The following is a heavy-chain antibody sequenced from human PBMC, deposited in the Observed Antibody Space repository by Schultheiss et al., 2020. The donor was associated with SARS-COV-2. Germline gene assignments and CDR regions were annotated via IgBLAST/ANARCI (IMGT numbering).Heavy chain of an antibody. J-gene: IGHJ4*02. CDR3: AHRHPKTPAAAGTRYFDY. Sequence: SGPTLVKPTQTLTLTCTFSGFSLSTSGMRVSWIRQPPGKALEWLARIDWDDDKFYSTSLKTRLTISKDTSKNQVVLTMTNMDPVDTATYYCAHRHPKTPAAAGTRYFDYWGQGTLVTVSS. D-gene: IGHD6-13*01. V-gene: IGHV2-70*12. CDR1: GFSLSTSGMR. CDR2: IDWDDDK.